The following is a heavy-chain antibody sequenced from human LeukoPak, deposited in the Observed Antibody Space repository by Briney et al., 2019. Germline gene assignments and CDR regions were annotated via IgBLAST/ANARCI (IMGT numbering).Heavy chain of an antibody. CDR2: IYYSGST. V-gene: IGHV4-39*01. J-gene: IGHJ4*02. CDR3: ARRNEPSGYYYFDY. D-gene: IGHD5-12*01. Sequence: SETLSLTCTVFGGSISSSSYYWGWIRQPPGKGLEWIGSIYYSGSTYYNPSLKSRVTISVDTSKNQFSLKLSSVTAADTAVYYCARRNEPSGYYYFDYWGQGTLVTVSS. CDR1: GGSISSSSYY.